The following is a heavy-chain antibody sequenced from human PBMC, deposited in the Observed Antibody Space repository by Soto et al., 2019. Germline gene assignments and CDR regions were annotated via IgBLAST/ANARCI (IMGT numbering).Heavy chain of an antibody. J-gene: IGHJ4*02. CDR1: GVTFSSYA. Sequence: QVQLVQSGAEVKKPGSSVKVSCKASGVTFSSYAISWVRQAPGQGLEWMGGIIPIFGTANYAQKLQGRVTITADKPTGTAYMGLSSLRSEETAVYYCARASPGATELDYWGQGTLVTVSS. D-gene: IGHD1-26*01. V-gene: IGHV1-69*06. CDR3: ARASPGATELDY. CDR2: IIPIFGTA.